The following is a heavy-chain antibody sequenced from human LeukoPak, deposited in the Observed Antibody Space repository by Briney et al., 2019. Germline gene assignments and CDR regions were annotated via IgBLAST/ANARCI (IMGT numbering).Heavy chain of an antibody. CDR2: ISYDGYNK. D-gene: IGHD1-26*01. CDR3: AKNLLGVGTGGYFDY. V-gene: IGHV3-30*18. CDR1: GFTFSSYG. J-gene: IGHJ4*02. Sequence: GGSLRLSCAGSGFTFSSYGMHWVRQAPGKGLEWVAVISYDGYNKNYADSVKGRFTISRGNSKNTLYLQMNSLRAEDTAVYYCAKNLLGVGTGGYFDYWGQGTLVTVSS.